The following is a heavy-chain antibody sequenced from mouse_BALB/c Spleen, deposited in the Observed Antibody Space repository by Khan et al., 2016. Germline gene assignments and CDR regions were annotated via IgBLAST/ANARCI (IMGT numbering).Heavy chain of an antibody. D-gene: IGHD1-1*01. Sequence: QVQLQQSGAELARPGASVKLSCKASGYTFTSYWMQWVKQRPGQGLEWVGAIYPGDGDTRYTQKFKGKAPLTADKSSSTSYMKLRRLASEDSAVYYCAGVYYCVNYFDYWGQGTTLTVSS. J-gene: IGHJ2*01. CDR2: IYPGDGDT. CDR3: AGVYYCVNYFDY. CDR1: GYTFTSYW. V-gene: IGHV1-87*01.